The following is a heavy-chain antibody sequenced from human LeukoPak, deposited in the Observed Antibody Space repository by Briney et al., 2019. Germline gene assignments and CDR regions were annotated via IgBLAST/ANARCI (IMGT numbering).Heavy chain of an antibody. CDR2: ITTSGGT. Sequence: GGSLRLSCAASGFTFTTYGMNWVRQAPGKGLEWVSGITTSGGTYYADSVKGRFTISRDNSKSTVYLQMNYLRAEDTAVYYCAKTGPGSGWARYYFEFCGQGALVTVSS. CDR3: AKTGPGSGWARYYFEF. D-gene: IGHD6-19*01. V-gene: IGHV3-23*01. J-gene: IGHJ4*02. CDR1: GFTFTTYG.